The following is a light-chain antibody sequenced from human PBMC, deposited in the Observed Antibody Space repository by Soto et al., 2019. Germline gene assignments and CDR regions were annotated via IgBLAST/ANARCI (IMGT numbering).Light chain of an antibody. Sequence: EIVLTQSPGTLSLSPGERATLSCRASQSVSSSYLAWYQQKPGQAPRLLFYGASSRATGIPDRFSGSGSGTEFTLAISRLEPEDFAVYYCQQYGDSSWTFGQGTKVEIK. CDR3: QQYGDSSWT. CDR1: QSVSSSY. J-gene: IGKJ1*01. CDR2: GAS. V-gene: IGKV3-20*01.